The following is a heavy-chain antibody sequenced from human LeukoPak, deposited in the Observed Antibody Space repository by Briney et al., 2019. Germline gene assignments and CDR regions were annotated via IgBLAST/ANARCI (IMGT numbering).Heavy chain of an antibody. J-gene: IGHJ6*03. CDR3: AKDQGWYYDFWSATRVYYYYMDV. V-gene: IGHV3-30*02. CDR2: IRYDGSNK. Sequence: GGSLRLSCAASGFTVSSKYMNWVRQAPGKGLEWVAFIRYDGSNKYYADSVKGRFTISRDNSKNTLYLQMNSLRAEDTAVYYCAKDQGWYYDFWSATRVYYYYMDVWGKGTTVTVSS. CDR1: GFTVSSKY. D-gene: IGHD3-3*01.